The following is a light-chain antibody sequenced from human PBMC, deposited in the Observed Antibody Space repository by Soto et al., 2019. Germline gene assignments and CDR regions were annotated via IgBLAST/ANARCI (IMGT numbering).Light chain of an antibody. Sequence: EIVMTQSPATLSVSPGERVTLSCRASQSVSSNLAWYQQKPGQTPRLLIYDASTGATGIPARFSGSGSETEFTLTISSLQSEDFAVYYCQQYNNWPRTFGQGTKVEIK. V-gene: IGKV3-15*01. CDR1: QSVSSN. CDR3: QQYNNWPRT. CDR2: DAS. J-gene: IGKJ1*01.